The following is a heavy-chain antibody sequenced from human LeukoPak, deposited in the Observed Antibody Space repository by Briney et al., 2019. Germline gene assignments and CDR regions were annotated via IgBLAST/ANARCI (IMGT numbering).Heavy chain of an antibody. Sequence: ASVKVSCKASGYTFTSYDINWVRQATGQGLEWMGWMNPNSGNTGYAQKFQGRIAMTRNTSISTAYIELNSLRSEDTAVYYCARVAESSGYSGQFDYWGQGTLVTVSS. D-gene: IGHD3-22*01. J-gene: IGHJ4*02. CDR2: MNPNSGNT. CDR1: GYTFTSYD. CDR3: ARVAESSGYSGQFDY. V-gene: IGHV1-8*01.